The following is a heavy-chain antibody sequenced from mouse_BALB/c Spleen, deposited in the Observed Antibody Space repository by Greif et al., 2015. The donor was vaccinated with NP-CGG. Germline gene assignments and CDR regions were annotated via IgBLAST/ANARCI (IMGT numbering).Heavy chain of an antibody. CDR2: INPSTGYT. CDR3: ARGLGMITTGYYAMDY. CDR1: GYTFTSYW. J-gene: IGHJ4*01. Sequence: QVQLQQSGAELAKPGASVKMSCKASGYTFTSYWMHWVKQRPGQGLEWIGYINPSTGYTEYNQKFKDKATLTADKSSSTAYMQLSSLTSEDSAVYYCARGLGMITTGYYAMDYWGQGTSVTVSS. V-gene: IGHV1-7*01. D-gene: IGHD2-4*01.